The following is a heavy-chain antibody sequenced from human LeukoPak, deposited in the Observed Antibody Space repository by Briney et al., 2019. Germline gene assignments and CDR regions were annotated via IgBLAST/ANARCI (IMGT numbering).Heavy chain of an antibody. V-gene: IGHV1-18*01. CDR1: GYTFTSYG. D-gene: IGHD2-15*01. CDR3: ARGYCSGGSCLGWFDP. Sequence: ASVKVSCKASGYTFTSYGNSWVRQAPGQGLEWMGWISAYNGNTNYAQKLQGRVTMTTDTSTSTAYMELRSLRSDDTAVYYCARGYCSGGSCLGWFDPWGQGTLVTVSS. J-gene: IGHJ5*02. CDR2: ISAYNGNT.